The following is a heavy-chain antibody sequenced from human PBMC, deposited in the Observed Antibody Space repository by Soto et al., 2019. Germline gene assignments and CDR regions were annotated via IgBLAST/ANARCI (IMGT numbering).Heavy chain of an antibody. CDR2: IYSGGST. J-gene: IGHJ4*02. CDR1: GFTVSSNY. D-gene: IGHD3-10*01. CDR3: ARDRSYGSGSYSY. Sequence: ESGGGLVQPGGSLRLSCAASGFTVSSNYMSWVRQAPGKGLEWVSVIYSGGSTYYADSVKGRFTIPRDNSKNTLYLQMNSLRAEDTAVYYCARDRSYGSGSYSYWGQGTLVTVSS. V-gene: IGHV3-66*01.